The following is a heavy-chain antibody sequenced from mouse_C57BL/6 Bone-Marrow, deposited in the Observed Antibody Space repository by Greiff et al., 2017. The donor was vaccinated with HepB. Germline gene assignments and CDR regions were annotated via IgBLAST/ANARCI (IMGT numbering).Heavy chain of an antibody. CDR2: INPSSGYT. V-gene: IGHV1-4*01. CDR1: GYTFTSYT. J-gene: IGHJ2*01. CDR3: ARSLSYYYFDY. Sequence: QVQLKESGAELARPGASVKMSCKASGYTFTSYTMHWVKQRPGQGLEWIGYINPSSGYTKYNQKFKDKATLTADKSSNTAYMQLSSLTSEDSAVYYCARSLSYYYFDYWGQGTTLTLSS. D-gene: IGHD1-1*01.